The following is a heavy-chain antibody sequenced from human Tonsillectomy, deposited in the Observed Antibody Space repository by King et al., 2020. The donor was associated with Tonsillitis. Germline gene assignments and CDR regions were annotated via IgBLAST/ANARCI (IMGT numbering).Heavy chain of an antibody. Sequence: QLQESGPGLVKPSETLSLTCDVSGYSISSGYYWGWIRQPPGKGLEWIGSIYHSGSTYYNPSLKSRVTISVDTSKNQFSLKLSSVTAADTAVYYCARVGYYYGSEALDYWGQGTLVTVSS. V-gene: IGHV4-38-2*01. J-gene: IGHJ4*02. CDR2: IYHSGST. CDR3: ARVGYYYGSEALDY. D-gene: IGHD3-10*01. CDR1: GYSISSGYY.